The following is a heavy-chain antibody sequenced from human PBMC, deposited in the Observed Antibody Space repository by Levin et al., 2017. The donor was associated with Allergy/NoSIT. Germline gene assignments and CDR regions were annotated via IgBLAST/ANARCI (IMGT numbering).Heavy chain of an antibody. CDR1: GYTFTSYY. CDR2: INPSGGTT. CDR3: ARGMVVAGTGGYFDY. V-gene: IGHV1-46*01. J-gene: IGHJ4*02. D-gene: IGHD6-19*01. Sequence: ASVKVSCKASGYTFTSYYLHWVRQAPGQGLEWMGIINPSGGTTSYAQKFQGRVTMTRDTSTSTIYMELSSLRSEDTAVYYCARGMVVAGTGGYFDYWGQGTLVTVSS.